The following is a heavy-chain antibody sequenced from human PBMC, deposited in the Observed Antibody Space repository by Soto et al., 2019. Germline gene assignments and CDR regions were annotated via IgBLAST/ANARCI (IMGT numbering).Heavy chain of an antibody. CDR2: INPNSGGT. Sequence: SVKHFSNASGCRFTGYCMHWVRQAPGQGLEWMGWINPNSGGTNYAQKFQGRVTMTRDTSISTAYMELSRLRSDDTPVYYCARWAVWGTAMVLDYWG. D-gene: IGHD5-18*01. J-gene: IGHJ4*01. CDR3: ARWAVWGTAMVLDY. V-gene: IGHV1-2*02. CDR1: GCRFTGYC.